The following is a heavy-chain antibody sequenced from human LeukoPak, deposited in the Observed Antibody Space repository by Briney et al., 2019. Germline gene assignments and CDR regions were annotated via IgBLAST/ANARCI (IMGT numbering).Heavy chain of an antibody. CDR2: IFHSGST. CDR1: GGSISSGDYY. CDR3: AGPTCLRGGYCSTNF. V-gene: IGHV4-30-4*01. Sequence: PSETLSLTCTVSGGSISSGDYYWSWIRQPPGKGLEWIGYIFHSGSTYYNPSLKSPVTISLDASKNQFSLKLSSVTAADTAVYYCAGPTCLRGGYCSTNFWGQGTLVTVSS. J-gene: IGHJ4*02. D-gene: IGHD2-2*01.